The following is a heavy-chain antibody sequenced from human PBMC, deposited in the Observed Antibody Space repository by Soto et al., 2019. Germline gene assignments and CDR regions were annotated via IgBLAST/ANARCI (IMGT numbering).Heavy chain of an antibody. D-gene: IGHD3-3*01. CDR3: AKQPYYDFRSGYNYGMDV. CDR1: GFTFSNYA. J-gene: IGHJ6*02. CDR2: ISGSGGST. Sequence: GGSLRLSCAASGFTFSNYAMSWVRQAPGEGLEWVSGISGSGGSTYYADSVKGRFTISRDNSKNTLYLQMNSLRAEDTAVYYCAKQPYYDFRSGYNYGMDVWGQGTTVTVSS. V-gene: IGHV3-23*01.